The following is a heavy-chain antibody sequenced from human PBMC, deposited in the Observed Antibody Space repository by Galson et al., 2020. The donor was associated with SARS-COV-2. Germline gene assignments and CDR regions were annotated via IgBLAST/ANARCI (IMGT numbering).Heavy chain of an antibody. V-gene: IGHV5-51*01. D-gene: IGHD2-15*01. J-gene: IGHJ6*02. CDR3: ARHGLCYGGSCYSNYFFAMDV. CDR2: IYPGDSDT. Sequence: GESLKISCQGFGYQFTTYWIGWVRQMPGKGLEWMGVIYPGDSDTRYSPSFQGQVTISADKSLTTAYLQWSSLKASDTAIYYCARHGLCYGGSCYSNYFFAMDVWGQGTTVTVSS. CDR1: GYQFTTYW.